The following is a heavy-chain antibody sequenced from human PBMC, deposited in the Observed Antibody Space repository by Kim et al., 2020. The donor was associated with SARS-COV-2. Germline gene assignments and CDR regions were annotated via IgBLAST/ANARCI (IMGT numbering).Heavy chain of an antibody. V-gene: IGHV3-30*18. CDR2: ISYDGSNK. J-gene: IGHJ4*02. Sequence: GGSLRLSCAASGFTFSSYGMHWVRQAPGKGLEWVAVISYDGSNKYYADSVKGRFTISRDNSKNTLYLQMNSLRAEDTAVYYCAKDFRGSYIDYWGQGNL. CDR3: AKDFRGSYIDY. CDR1: GFTFSSYG. D-gene: IGHD1-26*01.